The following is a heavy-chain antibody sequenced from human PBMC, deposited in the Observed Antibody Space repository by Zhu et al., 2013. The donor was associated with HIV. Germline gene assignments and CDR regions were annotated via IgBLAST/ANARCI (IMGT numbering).Heavy chain of an antibody. V-gene: IGHV1-69*13. Sequence: QVQLVQSGAEVKKPGASVKVSCKASGGTFSSYAISWVRQAPGQGPEWMGGITPIFGTTNYAQKFQGRVTITADESTSTAYMELSSLRSEDTAVYYCARHGEGRGYSGYTGPGYGMDVWGQGTTVTVSS. CDR3: ARHGEGRGYSGYTGPGYGMDV. CDR1: GGTFSSYA. J-gene: IGHJ6*02. D-gene: IGHD5-12*01. CDR2: ITPIFGTT.